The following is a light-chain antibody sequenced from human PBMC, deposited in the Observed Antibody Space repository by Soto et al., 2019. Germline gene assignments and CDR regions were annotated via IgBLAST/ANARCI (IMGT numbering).Light chain of an antibody. Sequence: EIVLTQSPATLSLSPGERAILSCRDSQYVYRHLAWFQQKAGQAPRLVIYDVSNRAAGVPARFSGSGSGTDFTLTIDSLEPEDFAVYYCQQRTDWPLTFGGGTKVEIK. CDR1: QYVYRH. CDR2: DVS. J-gene: IGKJ4*01. V-gene: IGKV3-11*01. CDR3: QQRTDWPLT.